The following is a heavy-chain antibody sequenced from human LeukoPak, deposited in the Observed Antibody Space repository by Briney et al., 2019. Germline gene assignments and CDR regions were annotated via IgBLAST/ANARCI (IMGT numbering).Heavy chain of an antibody. D-gene: IGHD6-19*01. CDR3: AIIAVAGTDLDY. Sequence: ASVKVSCKASGYTFTGYYMHWVRQAPGQGLEWMGWISAYNGNTNYAQKLQGRVTITRNTSISTAYMELSSLRSEDTAVYYCAIIAVAGTDLDYWGQGTLVTVSS. J-gene: IGHJ4*02. V-gene: IGHV1-8*03. CDR2: ISAYNGNT. CDR1: GYTFTGYY.